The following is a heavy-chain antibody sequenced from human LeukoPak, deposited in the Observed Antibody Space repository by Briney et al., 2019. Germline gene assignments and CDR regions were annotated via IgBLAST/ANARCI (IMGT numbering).Heavy chain of an antibody. J-gene: IGHJ3*02. V-gene: IGHV4-61*05. Sequence: SETLSLTCTVSGGSISSSSYYWSWIRQPPGKGLEWIGYIYYSGSTNYNPSLKSRVTISVDTSKNQFSLKLSSVTAADTAVYYCASQTLYCSSTSCPPLDAFDIWGQGTMVTVSS. CDR2: IYYSGST. CDR3: ASQTLYCSSTSCPPLDAFDI. D-gene: IGHD2-2*01. CDR1: GGSISSSSYY.